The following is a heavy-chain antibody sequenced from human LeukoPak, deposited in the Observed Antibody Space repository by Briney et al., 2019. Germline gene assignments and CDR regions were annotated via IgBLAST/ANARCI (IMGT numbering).Heavy chain of an antibody. Sequence: SETLSLTCTVSGVSISSYYWSWIRQPPGKGLEWIGYIYYSGSTNYNPSLKSRVTISVDTSKNQFSLKLSSVTAADTAVYYCARVPYSNYRDVWFDPWGQGTLVTVSS. J-gene: IGHJ5*02. CDR1: GVSISSYY. CDR2: IYYSGST. D-gene: IGHD4-11*01. CDR3: ARVPYSNYRDVWFDP. V-gene: IGHV4-59*12.